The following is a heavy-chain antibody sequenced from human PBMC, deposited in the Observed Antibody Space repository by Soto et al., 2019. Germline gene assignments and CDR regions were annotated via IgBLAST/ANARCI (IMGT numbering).Heavy chain of an antibody. Sequence: SETLSLTCTVSGGSISSYYWSWIRQPPGKGLEWIGYIYYSGSTNYNPSLKSRVTISVDTSKNQFSLKLSSVTAADTAVYYCARAGNYDFWSGYYGYYYYYMDVWGKGTTVTVSS. CDR2: IYYSGST. D-gene: IGHD3-3*01. CDR1: GGSISSYY. CDR3: ARAGNYDFWSGYYGYYYYYMDV. V-gene: IGHV4-59*01. J-gene: IGHJ6*03.